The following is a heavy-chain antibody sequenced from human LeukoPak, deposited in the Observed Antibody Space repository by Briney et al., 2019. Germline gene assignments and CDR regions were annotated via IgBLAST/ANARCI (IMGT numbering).Heavy chain of an antibody. Sequence: PGGSLRLSCAASGFTFSDAWMNWVRQATGEGLEWVGRIKSKTDGGTTDYAASVKGRFTISRDDSKNVLYLQMNSLKTEDTAVYYCSTDQWLVPDYWGQGTLVTVSS. V-gene: IGHV3-15*01. CDR3: STDQWLVPDY. CDR1: GFTFSDAW. CDR2: IKSKTDGGTT. J-gene: IGHJ4*02. D-gene: IGHD6-19*01.